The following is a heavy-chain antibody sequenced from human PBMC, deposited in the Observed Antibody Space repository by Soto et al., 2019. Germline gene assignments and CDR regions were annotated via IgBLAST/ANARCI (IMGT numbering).Heavy chain of an antibody. Sequence: GESLKISCQGSGYSFTDYWIGWFRQMPGKGLEWLGFIYPGDSDTTYSPSFQGQVKISADKSINTAYLQWSSLKASDTAMYYCARSTERGDFDYWGQGTLVTVS. CDR2: IYPGDSDT. V-gene: IGHV5-51*01. J-gene: IGHJ4*02. CDR1: GYSFTDYW. CDR3: ARSTERGDFDY. D-gene: IGHD2-8*02.